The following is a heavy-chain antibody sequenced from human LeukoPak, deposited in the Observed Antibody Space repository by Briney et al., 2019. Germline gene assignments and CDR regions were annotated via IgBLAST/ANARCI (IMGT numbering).Heavy chain of an antibody. V-gene: IGHV3-23*01. Sequence: GGSLRLSCAASGFTFSSHAMTWVRQAPGKGLEWVSALSGSGGVTYYADSVKGRLTISRDNSKNTLYLQMNSLRVEDTAVYYCAKDYLYDYVSWGQGTLVAVSS. CDR3: AKDYLYDYVS. CDR2: LSGSGGVT. CDR1: GFTFSSHA. J-gene: IGHJ5*02. D-gene: IGHD3-16*01.